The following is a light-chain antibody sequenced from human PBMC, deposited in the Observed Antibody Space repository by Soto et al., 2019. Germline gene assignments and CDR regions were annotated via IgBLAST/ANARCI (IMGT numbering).Light chain of an antibody. CDR2: GAS. V-gene: IGKV3-20*01. Sequence: EIGLTQSPGTLSLSPGERATLSCRASQSVFSNYLAWYQQKPGQAPRLLIYGASSRATGIPDRFSGSGSGRDFTLTISRLEPEDFAVYYCQQYGSSPRLTFGGGTKVEVK. CDR1: QSVFSNY. J-gene: IGKJ4*01. CDR3: QQYGSSPRLT.